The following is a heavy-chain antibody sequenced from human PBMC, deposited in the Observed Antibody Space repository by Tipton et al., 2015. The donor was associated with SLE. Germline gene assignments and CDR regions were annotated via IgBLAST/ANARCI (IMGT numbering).Heavy chain of an antibody. CDR2: IYYSGST. V-gene: IGHV4-59*11. J-gene: IGHJ4*02. CDR3: ARGPFSSWYFDY. Sequence: TLSLTCTVSGGSISSHYRSWIRQPPGKGLEWIGYIYYSGSTNYNPSLKSRVTISVDTSKNQFSLKLSSVTAADTAVYYCARGPFSSWYFDYWGQGTLVTVSS. D-gene: IGHD6-13*01. CDR1: GGSISSHY.